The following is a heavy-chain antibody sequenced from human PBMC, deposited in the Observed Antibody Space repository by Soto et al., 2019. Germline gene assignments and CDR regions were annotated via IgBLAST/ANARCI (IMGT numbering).Heavy chain of an antibody. CDR2: ISAYDGKT. V-gene: IGHV1-18*01. Sequence: QVQLVQSGAEVKKPGASVKVSCKASGYNFNIYGINWVRQAPGQGLEVMGWISAYDGKTTYAEKFQGRVTMTTDEYTSTDYMELRSLRSDDTAVYYCARDPHEYWTSYWFDPWGQGTLVTVSS. CDR1: GYNFNIYG. D-gene: IGHD3-3*01. J-gene: IGHJ5*02. CDR3: ARDPHEYWTSYWFDP.